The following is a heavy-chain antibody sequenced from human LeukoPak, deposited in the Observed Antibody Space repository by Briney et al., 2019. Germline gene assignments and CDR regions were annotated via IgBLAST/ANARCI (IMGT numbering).Heavy chain of an antibody. CDR3: ARLRDWHFDL. J-gene: IGHJ2*01. CDR1: GGSISSRSYY. Sequence: PSETLSLTCTVSGGSISSRSYYWGWIRQPPGKGLEWIGSMYYSGSTYYNPSLKSRVTISVDTSKNQFSLKLSSVTAADTAVYYCARLRDWHFDLWGRGTLVTVSS. CDR2: MYYSGST. V-gene: IGHV4-39*01.